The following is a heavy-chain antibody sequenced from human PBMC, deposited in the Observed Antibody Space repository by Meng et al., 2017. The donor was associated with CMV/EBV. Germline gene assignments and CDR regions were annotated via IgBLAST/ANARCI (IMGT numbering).Heavy chain of an antibody. CDR2: ISAYNGNT. D-gene: IGHD5-12*01. CDR1: GYTFTSDG. J-gene: IGHJ4*02. CDR3: ARGGASSGYDLIDY. Sequence: VRSDEAGAEGTKPGAPVKASCKASGYTFTSDGISWVRQAPGQGLEWMGWISAYNGNTNYAQKLQGRVTMTTDTSTSTAYMELRSLRSDDTAVYYCARGGASSGYDLIDYWGQGTLVTVSS. V-gene: IGHV1-18*01.